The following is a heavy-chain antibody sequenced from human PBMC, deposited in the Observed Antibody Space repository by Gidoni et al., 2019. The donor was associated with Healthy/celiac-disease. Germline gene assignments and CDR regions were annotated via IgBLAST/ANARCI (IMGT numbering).Heavy chain of an antibody. CDR3: ARESITMVRGVITNDAFDI. Sequence: EVQLVESGGGLVKPGGSLRLSCAASGFTFSSYSMNWVRQAPGKGLEWVSSISSSSSYIYYADSVKGRFTISRDNAKNSLYLQMNSLRAEDTAVYYCARESITMVRGVITNDAFDIWGQGTMVTVSS. CDR2: ISSSSSYI. CDR1: GFTFSSYS. J-gene: IGHJ3*02. D-gene: IGHD3-10*01. V-gene: IGHV3-21*01.